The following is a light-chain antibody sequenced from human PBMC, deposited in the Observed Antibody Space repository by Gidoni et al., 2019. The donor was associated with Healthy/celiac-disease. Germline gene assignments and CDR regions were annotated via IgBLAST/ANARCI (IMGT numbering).Light chain of an antibody. V-gene: IGKV1-39*01. CDR1: QSISSY. Sequence: DIQMTQSPSSLSASVGDRVTITCRASQSISSYLNWYQQKPGKAPKLLIYAASSLQSGVPSRFSGSGSGTDVTLTISSLQPEDFATYYCQQSYSTQYTFGQGTKLGIK. CDR2: AAS. J-gene: IGKJ2*01. CDR3: QQSYSTQYT.